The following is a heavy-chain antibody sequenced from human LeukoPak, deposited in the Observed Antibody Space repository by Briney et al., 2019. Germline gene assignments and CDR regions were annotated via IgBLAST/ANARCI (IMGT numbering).Heavy chain of an antibody. D-gene: IGHD4-17*01. CDR2: IAPSGGA. V-gene: IGHV4-4*09. J-gene: IGHJ6*03. CDR1: GASISTYY. CDR3: ARHVATTVTRGYSCHPMDV. Sequence: PSETLSLTCTASGASISTYYWSWIRQHPGEGLEWIAYIAPSGGAVYNPSLNSRLTVSVDTSKNQFSLKLNSVTAADTAVYYCARHVATTVTRGYSCHPMDVWGKGTTVSVSS.